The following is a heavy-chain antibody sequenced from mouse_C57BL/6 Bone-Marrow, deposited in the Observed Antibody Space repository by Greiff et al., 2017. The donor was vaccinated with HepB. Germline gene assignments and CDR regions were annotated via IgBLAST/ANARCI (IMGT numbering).Heavy chain of an antibody. J-gene: IGHJ2*01. CDR3: ARRGWLLPYFDY. Sequence: VQLQQSGAELVRPGASVKLSCKASGYTFTDYYINWVKQRPGQGLEWIARIYPGSGNTYYNEKFKGKATLTAEKSSSTAYMHLSSLTSEDSAVYFCARRGWLLPYFDYWGQGTTLTVSS. CDR2: IYPGSGNT. CDR1: GYTFTDYY. D-gene: IGHD2-3*01. V-gene: IGHV1-76*01.